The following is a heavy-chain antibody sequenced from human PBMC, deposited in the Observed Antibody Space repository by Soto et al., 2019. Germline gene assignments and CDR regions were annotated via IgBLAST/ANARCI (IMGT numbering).Heavy chain of an antibody. CDR1: GGSISSSSNH. V-gene: IGHV4-39*07. J-gene: IGHJ4*02. Sequence: ETLSLTCTVSGGSISSSSNHWGWIRQPPGKGLEWIGNIYYSENTYYNPSLKSRVTISVDTSKNQFSLKLSSVTAADTAVYYCAMTKDLYGDYEPGDYWGQGTLVTVSS. CDR3: AMTKDLYGDYEPGDY. CDR2: IYYSENT. D-gene: IGHD4-17*01.